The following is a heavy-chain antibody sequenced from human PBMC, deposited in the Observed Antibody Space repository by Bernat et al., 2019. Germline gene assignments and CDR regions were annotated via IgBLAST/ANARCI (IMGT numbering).Heavy chain of an antibody. D-gene: IGHD6-6*01. Sequence: VQLVESGGGLVQPGGSLRLSCAGSGFTFSSYGMHWVRQAPGKGLEWVAVISYDGSNKYYADSVKGRFTISRDNSKNTLYLQMNSLRAEDTAVYYCAKERYSSSSQQDSDWGQGTLVTVSS. CDR1: GFTFSSYG. CDR3: AKERYSSSSQQDSD. CDR2: ISYDGSNK. J-gene: IGHJ4*02. V-gene: IGHV3-30*18.